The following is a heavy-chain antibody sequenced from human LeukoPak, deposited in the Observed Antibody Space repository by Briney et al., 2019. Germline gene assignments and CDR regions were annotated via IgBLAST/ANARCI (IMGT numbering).Heavy chain of an antibody. CDR3: AKADCSSTSCPNDY. CDR1: GGSISSYY. CDR2: IYTSGST. Sequence: SETLSLTCTVSGGSISSYYWSWIRQPAGKGLEWIGRIYTSGSTNYNLSLKSRVTMSVDTSKNQFSLKLSSVTAADTAVYYCAKADCSSTSCPNDYWGQGTLVTVSS. V-gene: IGHV4-4*07. D-gene: IGHD2-2*01. J-gene: IGHJ4*02.